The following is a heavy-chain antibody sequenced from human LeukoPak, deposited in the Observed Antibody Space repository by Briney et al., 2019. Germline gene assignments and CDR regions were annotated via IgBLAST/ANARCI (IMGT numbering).Heavy chain of an antibody. CDR3: ARRYYDFWSGFNYMDV. V-gene: IGHV3-20*04. CDR2: INWNGGST. CDR1: GFTFDDYG. J-gene: IGHJ6*03. D-gene: IGHD3-3*01. Sequence: PGGSLRLSCAASGFTFDDYGMSWVRQAPGKGLEWVSGINWNGGSTGYADSVKGRFTISRDNAKNSLYLQMNSLRAEDTALYYCARRYYDFWSGFNYMDVWGKGTTVTVSS.